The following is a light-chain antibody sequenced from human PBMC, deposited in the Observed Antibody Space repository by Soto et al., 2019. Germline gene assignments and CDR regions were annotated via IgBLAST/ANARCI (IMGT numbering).Light chain of an antibody. CDR1: QSVSSY. V-gene: IGKV3-11*01. Sequence: EIVLTQSPATLYLSPGERATLSCRASQSVSSYLAWYQQKPGQAPRLLIYDASNRATGIPARFSGSGSGTDFPLTISGLEPEDFAVYYCQQRSNWPPITFGQGTRLDIK. J-gene: IGKJ5*01. CDR2: DAS. CDR3: QQRSNWPPIT.